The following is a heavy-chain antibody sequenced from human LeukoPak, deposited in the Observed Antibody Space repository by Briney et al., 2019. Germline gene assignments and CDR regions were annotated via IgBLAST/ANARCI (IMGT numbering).Heavy chain of an antibody. D-gene: IGHD2-2*01. J-gene: IGHJ4*02. V-gene: IGHV3-53*01. Sequence: GGSLRLSCAASGFTVNSNYWSWVRQAPGKGLEWVSVIYSGGTTYYADSVKGRFTFSRDNSKNMLHLQMNSLRAEDTAVYYCAKGYCSSTSCSIDYWGQGTLVTVSS. CDR3: AKGYCSSTSCSIDY. CDR1: GFTVNSNY. CDR2: IYSGGTT.